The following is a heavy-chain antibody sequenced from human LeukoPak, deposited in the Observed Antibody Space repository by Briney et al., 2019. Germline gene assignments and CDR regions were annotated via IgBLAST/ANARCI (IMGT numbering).Heavy chain of an antibody. CDR3: AREYGDYFNDAFDI. Sequence: GGSLRLSCAASGFTFSSYSMNWVRQAPGKGLEWVSSITSSSSYIYYADSVKGRFTISRDNAKNSLYLQMNSLRAEDTAVYYCAREYGDYFNDAFDIWGQGTMVTVSS. V-gene: IGHV3-21*04. J-gene: IGHJ3*02. CDR2: ITSSSSYI. D-gene: IGHD4-17*01. CDR1: GFTFSSYS.